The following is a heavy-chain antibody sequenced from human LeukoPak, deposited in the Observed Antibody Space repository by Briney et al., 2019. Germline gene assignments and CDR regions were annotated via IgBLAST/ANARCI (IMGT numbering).Heavy chain of an antibody. CDR2: INPNSGGT. CDR1: GYTFTGYY. D-gene: IGHD6-19*01. CDR3: ARVFRQWLVRNAFDI. V-gene: IGHV1-2*02. J-gene: IGHJ3*02. Sequence: ASVKASCKASGYTFTGYYMHWVRQATGQGLEWIGWINPNSGGTNYAQKFQGRVTMTRDTSISTAYMELSRLRSDDTAVYYCARVFRQWLVRNAFDIWGQGTMVTVSS.